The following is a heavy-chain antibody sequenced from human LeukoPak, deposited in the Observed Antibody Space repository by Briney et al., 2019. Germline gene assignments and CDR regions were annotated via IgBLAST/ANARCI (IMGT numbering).Heavy chain of an antibody. CDR3: ARSTDSSGYYDLWDY. J-gene: IGHJ4*02. CDR2: IYPGDSDT. Sequence: GESLKISCKGSGYSFTSYWIGWVRQMPGKGLEWMGIIYPGDSDTRYSPSFQGQVTISADNSVSTAYLQWSSLKASDTAMYYCARSTDSSGYYDLWDYWGQGTLVTVSS. CDR1: GYSFTSYW. V-gene: IGHV5-51*01. D-gene: IGHD3-22*01.